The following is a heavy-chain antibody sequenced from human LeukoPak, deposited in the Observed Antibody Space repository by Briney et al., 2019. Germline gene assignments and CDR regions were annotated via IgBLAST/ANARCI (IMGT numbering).Heavy chain of an antibody. D-gene: IGHD3-3*01. CDR3: ARTGFDLWSGYYGARYFFDY. CDR2: AGSSGSPM. V-gene: IGHV3-11*01. Sequence: GSLRLSCAASGFTFSDYYMSWIRQPPGKGLEWISYAGSSGSPMNYADSVKGRFTISKDNAKNSLYLQMNSLRAEDTAMYYCARTGFDLWSGYYGARYFFDYWGQGTLVAVSS. CDR1: GFTFSDYY. J-gene: IGHJ4*02.